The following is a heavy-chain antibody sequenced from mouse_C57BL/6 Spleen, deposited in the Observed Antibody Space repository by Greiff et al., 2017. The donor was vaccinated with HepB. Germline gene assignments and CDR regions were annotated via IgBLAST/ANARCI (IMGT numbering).Heavy chain of an antibody. V-gene: IGHV5-17*01. CDR2: ISRGSSTS. J-gene: IGHJ2*01. D-gene: IGHD2-13*01. CDR3: ARRGDSSFDY. Sequence: EVMLVESGGGLVKPGASVKLSCAASGFTFSDYGMHWVRQAPEKGLEWVEDISRGSSTSSYADTVKGRVTITRDKATNTPFLQLTSLRSEDTAMYYCARRGDSSFDYWGQGTTLTVSS. CDR1: GFTFSDYG.